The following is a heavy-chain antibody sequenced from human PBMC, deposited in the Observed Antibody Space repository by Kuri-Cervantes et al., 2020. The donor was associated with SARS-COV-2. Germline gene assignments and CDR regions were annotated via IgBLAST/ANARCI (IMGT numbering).Heavy chain of an antibody. CDR3: ARQSVVASDD. D-gene: IGHD2-15*01. V-gene: IGHV4-39*01. CDR1: GGSICSSSYY. CDR2: IYYSGNT. J-gene: IGHJ4*02. Sequence: GSLRLSCTVSGGSICSSSYYWGWIRQPPGKGLEWIGSIYYSGNTYYNPSLKSRVTISVDTSKNQFSLKLSSVTAADTAVYYCARQSVVASDDWGQGTLVTVSS.